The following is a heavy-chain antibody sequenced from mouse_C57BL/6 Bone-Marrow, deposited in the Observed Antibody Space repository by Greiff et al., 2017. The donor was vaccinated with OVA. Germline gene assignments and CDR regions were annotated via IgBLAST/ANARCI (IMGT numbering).Heavy chain of an antibody. Sequence: EVKLQESGPELVKPGASVKIPCKASGYTFTDYNMDWVKQSHGKSLEWIGDINPNNGGTIYNQKFKGKATLTVDKSSSTAYMELRSLTSEDTAVYYCARLRIYYGKYEGYYAMDYWGQGTSVTVSS. CDR1: GYTFTDYN. V-gene: IGHV1-18*01. CDR2: INPNNGGT. J-gene: IGHJ4*01. CDR3: ARLRIYYGKYEGYYAMDY. D-gene: IGHD2-1*01.